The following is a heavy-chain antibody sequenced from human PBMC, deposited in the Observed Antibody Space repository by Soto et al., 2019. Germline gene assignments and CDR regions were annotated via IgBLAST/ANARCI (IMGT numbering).Heavy chain of an antibody. V-gene: IGHV2-5*02. D-gene: IGHD6-19*01. Sequence: QITLKESGPPLVKPTQTLTLTCTFSGFSLSSTRMAVGWIRQPPGKALEWLGIIYWDDDKRYSPFLKSRLTITKDTTKNQVVRTMSNMDPVDTARYYCAHIVVAGLGYYFDYWGQGTLVTVSS. CDR1: GFSLSSTRMA. CDR3: AHIVVAGLGYYFDY. CDR2: IYWDDDK. J-gene: IGHJ4*02.